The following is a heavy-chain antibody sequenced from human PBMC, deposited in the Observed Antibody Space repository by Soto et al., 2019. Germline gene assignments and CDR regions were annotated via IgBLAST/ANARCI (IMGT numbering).Heavy chain of an antibody. CDR1: GYTFTRYG. Sequence: QGQLVQSGAEVKKPGASVKVSCKASGYTFTRYGISWVRQAPGQGLEWMGWISGYNGDTKYAQKFQGRVTMTIDTSTTTAFMELRSLTSDDTAVYYCAKHGQPPYYYYGLYVWGQGTTVTVSS. V-gene: IGHV1-18*01. CDR2: ISGYNGDT. J-gene: IGHJ6*02. CDR3: AKHGQPPYYYYGLYV.